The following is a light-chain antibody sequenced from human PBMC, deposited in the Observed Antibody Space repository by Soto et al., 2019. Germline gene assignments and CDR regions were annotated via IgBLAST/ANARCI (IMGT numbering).Light chain of an antibody. CDR1: QSVRNNY. Sequence: ESVLPPSPGTLSLSPGERATVACRASQSVRNNYLTWYQHTPGQAPRLLIYDTATRATGIPDRFSGSGSGTDFTLAISTPEPEDFAVYYCQQYASSPLTFGGGTTVAI. CDR3: QQYASSPLT. CDR2: DTA. V-gene: IGKV3-20*01. J-gene: IGKJ4*01.